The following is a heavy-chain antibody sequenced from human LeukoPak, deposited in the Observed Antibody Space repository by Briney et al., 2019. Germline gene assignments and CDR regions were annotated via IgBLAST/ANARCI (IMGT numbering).Heavy chain of an antibody. V-gene: IGHV3-33*06. J-gene: IGHJ4*02. Sequence: GGSLRLSWAASGFTFSSYGMHWVRQAPGKGLEWVAVIWYDGSNKYYADSVKGRFTISRDNSKNTLYLQMNSLRAEDTAVYYCAKDTDYYYFDYWGQGTLVTVSS. CDR3: AKDTDYYYFDY. CDR1: GFTFSSYG. CDR2: IWYDGSNK. D-gene: IGHD3-10*01.